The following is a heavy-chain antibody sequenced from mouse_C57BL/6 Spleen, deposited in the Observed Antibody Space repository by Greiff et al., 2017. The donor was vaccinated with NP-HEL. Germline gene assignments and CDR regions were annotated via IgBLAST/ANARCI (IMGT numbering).Heavy chain of an antibody. CDR1: GYTFTSYW. D-gene: IGHD2-4*01. CDR2: IYPGSGST. Sequence: QVQLQQPGAELVKPGASVKMSCTASGYTFTSYWITWVKQRPGQGLEWIGDIYPGSGSTNYNEKFKSKATLTVDTSSSTAYMQLSSLTSEDSAVYYCARWGYYDYDYSRDNWGQGTSVTVSS. V-gene: IGHV1-55*01. CDR3: ARWGYYDYDYSRDN. J-gene: IGHJ4*01.